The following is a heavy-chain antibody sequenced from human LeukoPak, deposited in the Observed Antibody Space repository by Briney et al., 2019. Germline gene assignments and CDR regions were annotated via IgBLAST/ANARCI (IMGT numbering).Heavy chain of an antibody. CDR2: IYSGGST. CDR1: GFTVSSNY. J-gene: IGHJ4*02. D-gene: IGHD5-18*01. V-gene: IGHV3-66*01. Sequence: AGGSLRLSCAASGFTVSSNYMSWVRQAPGKGLEWGSVIYSGGSTYYADSVKGRFTISRDNSKNTLYLQMNSLRAEDTAVYYCARTPSRNTWIQLHGFYYWGQGTLVTVSS. CDR3: ARTPSRNTWIQLHGFYY.